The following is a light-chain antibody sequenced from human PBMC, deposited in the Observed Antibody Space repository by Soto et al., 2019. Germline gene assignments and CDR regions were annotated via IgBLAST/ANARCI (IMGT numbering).Light chain of an antibody. CDR1: QSISNW. CDR3: QQYNSYSWT. V-gene: IGKV1-5*01. Sequence: DIQMTQSPSTLSASFSPRLSIXRRASQSISNWLAWYQQKPGTAPKLLIYHASTLESGVPSRFSGSGSGTEFTLTISSLQPDDFATYYCQQYNSYSWTFGQGTKVDIK. J-gene: IGKJ1*01. CDR2: HAS.